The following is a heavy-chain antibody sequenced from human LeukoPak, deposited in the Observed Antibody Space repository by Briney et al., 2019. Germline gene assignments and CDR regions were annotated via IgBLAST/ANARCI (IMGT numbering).Heavy chain of an antibody. CDR2: IRYDGSNK. CDR3: AKEAHYDFFGEY. CDR1: GFTFSSYG. Sequence: GGSLRLSCAASGFTFSSYGMHWVRQAPGKRLEWVAFIRYDGSNKYYADSVKGRFTISRDNSKNTLYLQMNSLRAEDTAVYYCAKEAHYDFFGEYWGQGTLVTVSS. D-gene: IGHD3-3*01. V-gene: IGHV3-30*02. J-gene: IGHJ4*02.